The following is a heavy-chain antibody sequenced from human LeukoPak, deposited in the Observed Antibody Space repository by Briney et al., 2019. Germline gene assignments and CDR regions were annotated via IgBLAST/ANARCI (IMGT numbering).Heavy chain of an antibody. J-gene: IGHJ6*03. V-gene: IGHV1-46*01. CDR3: ARLGHCGETNCYSDFYYMDV. CDR2: INPSGGST. CDR1: GYTFTSYY. D-gene: IGHD2-21*01. Sequence: ASVKVSCKASGYTFTSYYMHWVRQAPGQGLEWMGIINPSGGSTSYARKFQDRVTITADESTATAYMELSSLTSEETAIYFCARLGHCGETNCYSDFYYMDVWGKGTTVIVSS.